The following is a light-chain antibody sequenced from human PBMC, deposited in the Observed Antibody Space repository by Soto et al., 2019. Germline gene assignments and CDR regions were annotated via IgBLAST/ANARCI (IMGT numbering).Light chain of an antibody. Sequence: QSALTQPASVSGSPGQSIAISCTGTSNDVGSYNYVSWYQQHPVKAPQLIIYEVSKRPSGVSNRFSGSKSGNTASLTISGLQAEDEADYYCCSYAGSSTFVFGTGTKVTVL. V-gene: IGLV2-23*02. CDR1: SNDVGSYNY. J-gene: IGLJ1*01. CDR2: EVS. CDR3: CSYAGSSTFV.